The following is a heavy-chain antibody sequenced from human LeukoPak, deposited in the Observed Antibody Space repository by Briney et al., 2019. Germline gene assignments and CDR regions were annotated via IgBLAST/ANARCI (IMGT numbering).Heavy chain of an antibody. J-gene: IGHJ5*01. CDR2: IYYSGST. Sequence: SETLSLTCTVSGGSISSGGYYWSRIRQHPGKGLEWIGYIYYSGSTYYNPSLKRRVTISVDTSKNQFSLKLSSVTAADTAVYYCARGPGMVRGVIISDKPLDPWGQGTLVTVSS. CDR3: ARGPGMVRGVIISDKPLDP. CDR1: GGSISSGGYY. V-gene: IGHV4-31*03. D-gene: IGHD3-10*01.